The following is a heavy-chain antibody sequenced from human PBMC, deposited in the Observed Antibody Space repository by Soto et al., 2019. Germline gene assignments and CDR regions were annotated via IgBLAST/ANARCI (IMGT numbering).Heavy chain of an antibody. CDR2: ISSSSSYI. D-gene: IGHD6-6*01. V-gene: IGHV3-21*01. Sequence: PGGSLRLSCAASGFTFSSYSMNWVRQAPGKGLEWVSSISSSSSYIYYAGSVKGRFTISRDNAKNSLYLQMNSLRAEDTAVYYCARGPASSSSGLNWFDPWGQGTLVTVSS. CDR3: ARGPASSSSGLNWFDP. J-gene: IGHJ5*02. CDR1: GFTFSSYS.